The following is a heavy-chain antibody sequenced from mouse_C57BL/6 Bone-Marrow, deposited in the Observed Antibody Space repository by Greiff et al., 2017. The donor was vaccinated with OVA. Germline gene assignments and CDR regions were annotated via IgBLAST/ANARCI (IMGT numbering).Heavy chain of an antibody. D-gene: IGHD2-5*01. J-gene: IGHJ4*01. CDR3: ARRGEYSNRAIDY. CDR1: GYTFTSYW. V-gene: IGHV1-7*01. Sequence: QVQLQQSGAELVKPGASVKLSCKASGYTFTSYWMHWVKQRPGQGLEWIGYINPSSGYTKYNQKFKDKATLTADKSSSTAYMQLSSLTYEDSAADYCARRGEYSNRAIDYWGQGTSLTVSS. CDR2: INPSSGYT.